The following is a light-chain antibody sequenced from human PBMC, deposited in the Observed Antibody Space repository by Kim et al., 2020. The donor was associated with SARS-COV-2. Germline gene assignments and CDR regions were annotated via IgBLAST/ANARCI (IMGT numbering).Light chain of an antibody. V-gene: IGKV1-5*03. CDR1: QSISNW. J-gene: IGKJ4*01. Sequence: ASVGDRVTITCRASQSISNWLGWYQQKPGKAPKLLIYKASSLESGVPSRFSGSGSGTEFTLTINSLQPDDFATYYCQQHENTSSNFGGGTKLDIK. CDR3: QQHENTSSN. CDR2: KAS.